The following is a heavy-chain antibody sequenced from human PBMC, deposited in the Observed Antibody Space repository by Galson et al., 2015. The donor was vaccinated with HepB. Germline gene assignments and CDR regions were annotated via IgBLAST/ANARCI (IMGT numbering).Heavy chain of an antibody. CDR1: GYTFTSYA. CDR3: ARSRWGVVAATAWFDP. D-gene: IGHD2-15*01. V-gene: IGHV1-3*01. CDR2: INAGNGNT. Sequence: SVKVSCKASGYTFTSYAMHWVRQAPGQRLEWMGWINAGNGNTKYSQKFQGRVTITRDTSASTAHMELSSLRSEDTAVYYCARSRWGVVAATAWFDPWGQGTLVTVPS. J-gene: IGHJ5*02.